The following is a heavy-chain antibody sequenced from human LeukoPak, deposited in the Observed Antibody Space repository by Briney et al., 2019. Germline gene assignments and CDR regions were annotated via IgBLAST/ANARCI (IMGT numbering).Heavy chain of an antibody. CDR1: GFSLSTSGVG. V-gene: IGHV2-5*02. J-gene: IGHJ5*02. CDR3: AHRRAGGKGDWFDP. Sequence: SGPTLVKPTQTLTLTCTFSGFSLSTSGVGVGWIRQPPGKALEWLALIYWDDDKRYSPSLKSRLTITKDTSKNQVVLTMTNMDPVDTATYYCAHRRAGGKGDWFDPWGQGTLVTVSS. CDR2: IYWDDDK. D-gene: IGHD4-23*01.